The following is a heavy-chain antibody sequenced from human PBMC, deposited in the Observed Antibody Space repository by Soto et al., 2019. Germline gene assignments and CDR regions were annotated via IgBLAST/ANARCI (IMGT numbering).Heavy chain of an antibody. V-gene: IGHV3-23*01. CDR3: AKTANGWFSAFDI. J-gene: IGHJ3*02. Sequence: EVQLLESGGGLVQPGGSLRLSCAASGFTFSSYAMSWVRQPPGKGLGWVSAISGSGGTTYYADSVKGRFTFSTDNSKNTLYLQMNSLRAEDTAVYYCAKTANGWFSAFDIWGQGTMVTVSS. CDR2: ISGSGGTT. CDR1: GFTFSSYA. D-gene: IGHD6-19*01.